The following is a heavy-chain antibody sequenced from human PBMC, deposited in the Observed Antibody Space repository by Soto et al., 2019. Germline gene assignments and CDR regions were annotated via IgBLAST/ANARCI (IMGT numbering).Heavy chain of an antibody. Sequence: ASVKVSCKSSGYTFTSYCISWGRQAPGQGLEWMGWISAYNGNTNYAQKLQDRVTMTTDTSTSTAYMELRSLRSDDTAVYYCARDRRVTTIPFDYWGQGTLVTVSS. V-gene: IGHV1-18*04. J-gene: IGHJ4*02. CDR2: ISAYNGNT. CDR1: GYTFTSYC. D-gene: IGHD2-21*02. CDR3: ARDRRVTTIPFDY.